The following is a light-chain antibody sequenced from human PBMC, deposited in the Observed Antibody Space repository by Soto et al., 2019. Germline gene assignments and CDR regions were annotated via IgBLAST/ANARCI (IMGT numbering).Light chain of an antibody. CDR1: QSVSSK. V-gene: IGKV3-15*01. Sequence: EIVMTQSPATLFVSPGERATLSCTASQSVSSKLAWFQQKPGQAPRLLIYFASTRATDIPARFSGSGSGTEFTLTISSLQTEDSAVYYCQQYNIWPHTFGQGTKLEIK. J-gene: IGKJ2*01. CDR2: FAS. CDR3: QQYNIWPHT.